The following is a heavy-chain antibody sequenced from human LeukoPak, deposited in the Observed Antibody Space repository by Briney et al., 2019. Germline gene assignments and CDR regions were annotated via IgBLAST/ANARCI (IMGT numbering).Heavy chain of an antibody. D-gene: IGHD2-15*01. CDR2: IYHSGST. Sequence: SETLSLTCTVSGGSISRYYWSWIRQPPGKGLEWIGDIYHSGSTDYNPSLKSRATISADTSKNQFSLKLTSVTAADTAVYYCARVKSDVVVYTHYYYGMDVWGQGTTVTVSS. V-gene: IGHV4-59*01. J-gene: IGHJ6*02. CDR1: GGSISRYY. CDR3: ARVKSDVVVYTHYYYGMDV.